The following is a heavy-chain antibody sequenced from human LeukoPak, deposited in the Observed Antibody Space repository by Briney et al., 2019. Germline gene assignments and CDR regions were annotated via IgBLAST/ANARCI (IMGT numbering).Heavy chain of an antibody. Sequence: PGGSLRLSCAASGFIFSDYRMSWVRQAPGKGLEWVSSISSSSGYMYYADSVKGRFTISRDNAKNSLYVQMNSLRAEDTAVYYCAGAGYSSGWSDYWGQGTLVTVSS. CDR3: AGAGYSSGWSDY. D-gene: IGHD6-19*01. CDR1: GFIFSDYR. CDR2: ISSSSGYM. V-gene: IGHV3-21*06. J-gene: IGHJ4*02.